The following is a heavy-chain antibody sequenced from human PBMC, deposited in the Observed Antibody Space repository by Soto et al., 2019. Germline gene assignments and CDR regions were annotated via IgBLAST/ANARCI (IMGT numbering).Heavy chain of an antibody. V-gene: IGHV4-59*01. CDR2: KYETGST. D-gene: IGHD6-13*01. CDR1: SGSISSYF. Sequence: PSETLALTCTVSSGSISSYFLSWIRQAPGKGLEWIAFKYETGSTNYNPPLKGRVSISVYASKNQISLTLNSVTAADTDVYYCARGWSSSWPYWGQGILVTVSS. J-gene: IGHJ4*02. CDR3: ARGWSSSWPY.